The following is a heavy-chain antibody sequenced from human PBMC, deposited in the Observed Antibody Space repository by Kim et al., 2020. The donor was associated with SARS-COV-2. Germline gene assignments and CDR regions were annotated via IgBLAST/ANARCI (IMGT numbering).Heavy chain of an antibody. CDR3: ARQAGGDGYLYFDY. V-gene: IGHV5-51*01. Sequence: SPSFQGQVTISADKSISTAYLQWSSLKASDTAMYYCARQAGGDGYLYFDYWGQGTLVTVSS. J-gene: IGHJ4*02. D-gene: IGHD5-12*01.